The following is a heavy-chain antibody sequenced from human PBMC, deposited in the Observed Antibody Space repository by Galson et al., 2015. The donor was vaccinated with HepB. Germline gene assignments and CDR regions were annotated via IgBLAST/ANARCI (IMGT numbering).Heavy chain of an antibody. Sequence: SVKVSCKAAGYTFTSNGISWVRQAPGRGLEWVGWISANSGRTTYAWRLLGRLTLTTDTSTSTAYLELRSLRSDDTAAYYCARDRDYRFDYWGQGTLVTVSS. J-gene: IGHJ4*02. CDR2: ISANSGRT. V-gene: IGHV1-18*04. CDR3: ARDRDYRFDY. D-gene: IGHD4/OR15-4a*01. CDR1: GYTFTSNG.